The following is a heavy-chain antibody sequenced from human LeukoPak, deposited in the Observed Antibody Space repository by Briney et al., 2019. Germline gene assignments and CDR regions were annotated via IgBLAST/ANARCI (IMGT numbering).Heavy chain of an antibody. V-gene: IGHV1-18*04. CDR2: IGAYNGDT. J-gene: IGHJ4*02. Sequence: GASVKVSCKPSGYTFTSFGISWVRQAPGQGLEWMGWIGAYNGDTNYAQKFQGRVTMTTGTSTSTAYMDLRSLRSDDTAVYYCTRDHCSGDNCPSLDYWGQGTLVSVSS. CDR1: GYTFTSFG. D-gene: IGHD2-15*01. CDR3: TRDHCSGDNCPSLDY.